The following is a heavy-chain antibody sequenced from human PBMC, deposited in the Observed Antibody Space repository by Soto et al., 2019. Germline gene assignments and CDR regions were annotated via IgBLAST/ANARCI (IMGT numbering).Heavy chain of an antibody. D-gene: IGHD2-2*01. CDR1: GYTFTSYD. CDR3: ARGWRLLSYCSSTSCYSTFYYFDY. CDR2: MNPNSGNT. V-gene: IGHV1-8*01. Sequence: ASVKVSCKASGYTFTSYDINWVRQATGQGLEWMGWMNPNSGNTGYAQKFQGRVTMTRNTSISTAYMELSSLRSEDTAVYYCARGWRLLSYCSSTSCYSTFYYFDYWGQGTLVTVSS. J-gene: IGHJ4*02.